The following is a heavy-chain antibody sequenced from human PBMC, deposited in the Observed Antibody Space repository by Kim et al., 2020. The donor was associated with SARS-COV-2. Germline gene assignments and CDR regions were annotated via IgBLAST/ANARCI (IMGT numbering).Heavy chain of an antibody. D-gene: IGHD3-9*01. CDR2: IIPILGIA. Sequence: SVKVSCKASGGTFSSYTISWVRQAPGQGLEWMGRIIPILGIANYAQKFQGRVTITADKSTSTAYMELSSLRSEDTAVYYCARDEEGYDILTGYSLDYYYGMDVWGQGTTVTVSS. CDR1: GGTFSSYT. CDR3: ARDEEGYDILTGYSLDYYYGMDV. J-gene: IGHJ6*02. V-gene: IGHV1-69*04.